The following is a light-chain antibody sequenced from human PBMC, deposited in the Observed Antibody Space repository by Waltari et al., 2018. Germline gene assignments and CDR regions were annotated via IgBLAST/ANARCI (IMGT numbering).Light chain of an antibody. J-gene: IGKJ1*01. CDR3: QHYVSLPAT. CDR1: QSVSRP. CDR2: GAS. V-gene: IGKV3-20*01. Sequence: EIVLTQSPGSLSSSPGERVTLSCRASQSVSRPLAWYQQKPGQGPRLLIFGASNRATGIPDRFSGGGSGTDFSLTISRLEPEDFAVYYCQHYVSLPATFGQGTKVEIK.